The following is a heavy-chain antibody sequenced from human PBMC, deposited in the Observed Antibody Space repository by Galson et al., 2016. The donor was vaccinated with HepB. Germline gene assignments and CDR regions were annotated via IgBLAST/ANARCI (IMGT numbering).Heavy chain of an antibody. D-gene: IGHD2-2*01. J-gene: IGHJ6*02. Sequence: SLRLSCAASGFTFSSYSMNWVRQAPGKGLEWVSSIRSSGSDMFYADSVKGRFTISRDNAKNSLYLQMNSLRDEDTAVYYCASSLDIVVVPAAKTDSYYYYGMDVWGQGTTVTVSS. CDR3: ASSLDIVVVPAAKTDSYYYYGMDV. CDR2: IRSSGSDM. CDR1: GFTFSSYS. V-gene: IGHV3-21*01.